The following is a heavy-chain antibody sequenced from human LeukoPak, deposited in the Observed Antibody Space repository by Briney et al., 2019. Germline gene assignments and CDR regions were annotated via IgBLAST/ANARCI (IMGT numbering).Heavy chain of an antibody. CDR1: GHTFTSFP. D-gene: IGHD6-6*01. V-gene: IGHV1-69*13. CDR2: IIPIFGTA. J-gene: IGHJ6*02. CDR3: ARGRYSSSINSMDV. Sequence: ASVKVSCKASGHTFTSFPMHWVRQAPGQGLEWMGGIIPIFGTANYAQKFQGRVTITADESTSTAYMELSSLRSEDTAVYYCARGRYSSSINSMDVWGQGTTVTVSS.